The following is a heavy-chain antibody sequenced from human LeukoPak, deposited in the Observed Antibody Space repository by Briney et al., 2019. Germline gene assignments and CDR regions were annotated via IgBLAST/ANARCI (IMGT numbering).Heavy chain of an antibody. CDR2: ISSSSSTI. CDR3: ARDFPDYDFWSGSYYFDY. V-gene: IGHV3-48*01. CDR1: GFTFSSYS. Sequence: GGSLRLSCAASGFTFSSYSMNWVRQAPGKGLEWVSYISSSSSTIYYADSVKGRFTISRDNAKNSLYLQMNSLRAEDTAVYYCARDFPDYDFWSGSYYFDYWGQGTLVTVSS. D-gene: IGHD3-3*01. J-gene: IGHJ4*02.